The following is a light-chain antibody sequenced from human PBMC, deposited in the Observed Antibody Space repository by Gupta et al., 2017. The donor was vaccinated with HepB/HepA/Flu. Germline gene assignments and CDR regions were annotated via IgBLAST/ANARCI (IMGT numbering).Light chain of an antibody. CDR3: YYYHTSMSDQVV. J-gene: IGLJ2*01. CDR2: GNS. V-gene: IGLV1-40*01. Sequence: QSFLTQPPSVSGAPGQRVTISCTGSSSNIGAGYDVHWYQQLPGKAPQVRIVGNSNRPSGVPDRFSGSTSCSSECPATRTLQGDDESDEDDYYYHTSMSDQVVFGGGTNMTVL. CDR1: SSNIGAGYD.